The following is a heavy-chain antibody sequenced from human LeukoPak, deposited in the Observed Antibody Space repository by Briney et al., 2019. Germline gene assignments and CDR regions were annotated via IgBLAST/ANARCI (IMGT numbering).Heavy chain of an antibody. V-gene: IGHV4-59*01. D-gene: IGHD6-13*01. J-gene: IGHJ6*02. CDR3: ARVRLQQQLATSSSYYGMDV. CDR1: GGSISSYY. CDR2: IYYSGST. Sequence: SETLSLTCTVSGGSISSYYWSWIRQPPGKGLEWIGYIYYSGSTNYNPSLKSRVTISVDTSKNQFSLKLSSVTAADTAVYYCARVRLQQQLATSSSYYGMDVWGQGTTVTVSS.